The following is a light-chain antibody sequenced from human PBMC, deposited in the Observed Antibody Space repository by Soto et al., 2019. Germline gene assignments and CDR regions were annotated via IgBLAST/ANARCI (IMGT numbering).Light chain of an antibody. V-gene: IGKV3-20*01. J-gene: IGKJ2*01. CDR1: QSVSSPY. CDR3: QRYDISPFP. CDR2: GAS. Sequence: EIVLTQSPGTLSLSPGERATLSCRASQSVSSPYLAWYQQKPGQAPRLLIYGASSRATGIPDRFSGSGSVTDFTLTISRLEPEDFAVYYCQRYDISPFPFGQGTKLEIK.